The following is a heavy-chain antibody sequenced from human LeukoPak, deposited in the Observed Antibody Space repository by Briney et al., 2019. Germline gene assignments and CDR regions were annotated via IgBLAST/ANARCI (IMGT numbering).Heavy chain of an antibody. CDR2: INHSGST. J-gene: IGHJ5*02. CDR3: ARRPITMIVVVTAGPGSWFDP. CDR1: GGSFSGYY. Sequence: SETLSPTCAVYGGSFSGYYWSWIRQPPGKGLEWIGEINHSGSTNYNPSLKSRVTISVDTSKNQFSLKLSSVTAADTAVYYCARRPITMIVVVTAGPGSWFDPWGQGTLVTVSS. D-gene: IGHD3-22*01. V-gene: IGHV4-34*01.